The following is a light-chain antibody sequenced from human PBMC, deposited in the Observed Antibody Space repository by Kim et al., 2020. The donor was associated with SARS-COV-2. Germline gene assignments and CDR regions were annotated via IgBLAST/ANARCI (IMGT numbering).Light chain of an antibody. CDR2: GKN. J-gene: IGLJ2*01. V-gene: IGLV3-19*01. CDR3: NSRDSNDNVV. CDR1: SLRSYY. Sequence: SSELTQDPAVSVALGQTVRITCQGDSLRSYYATWYQQKPGRAPIAVIYGKNNRPSGIPDRFSGSSSGNTASLTITGTQAGDEADYYCNSRDSNDNVVFGGGTKLTVL.